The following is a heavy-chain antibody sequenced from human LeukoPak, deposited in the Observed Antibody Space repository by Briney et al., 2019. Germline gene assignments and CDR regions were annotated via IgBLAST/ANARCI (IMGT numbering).Heavy chain of an antibody. D-gene: IGHD3-22*01. CDR2: ISYDGSNK. J-gene: IGHJ4*02. Sequence: GGSLRLSCAASGFTFSSYGMHWVRQAPGKGLEWVAVISYDGSNKYYADSVKGRFTISRDNSKNTLYLQMNSLRAEDTAVYYCARDTRRYYYDSSGYYGYWGQGTLVTVSS. V-gene: IGHV3-30*19. CDR3: ARDTRRYYYDSSGYYGY. CDR1: GFTFSSYG.